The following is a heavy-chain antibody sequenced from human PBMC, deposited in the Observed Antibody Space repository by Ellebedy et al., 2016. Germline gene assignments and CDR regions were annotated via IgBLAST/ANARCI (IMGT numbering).Heavy chain of an antibody. CDR2: IKQDGSEK. CDR1: GFTFSSYS. V-gene: IGHV3-7*01. Sequence: GESLKISCAASGFTFSSYSMNWVRQAPGKGLEWVANIKQDGSEKYYVDSVKGRFTIPRDNAKNSLYLQMNSLRAEDTAVYYCARWGSSWYDGESNWFDPWGQGTLVTVSS. CDR3: ARWGSSWYDGESNWFDP. J-gene: IGHJ5*02. D-gene: IGHD6-13*01.